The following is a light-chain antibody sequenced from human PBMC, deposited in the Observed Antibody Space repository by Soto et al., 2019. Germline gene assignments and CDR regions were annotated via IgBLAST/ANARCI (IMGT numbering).Light chain of an antibody. Sequence: QSVLTKPPAVSGAPGQRVTISCTGSSSNIGAGYDVHWYQQLPGTAPKLLIYGNSNRPSGVPDRFSGSKSGTSASLAITGLQAEDEADYYCQSYDSSLSGLLFGGGTKLTVL. V-gene: IGLV1-40*01. CDR1: SSNIGAGYD. J-gene: IGLJ2*01. CDR3: QSYDSSLSGLL. CDR2: GNS.